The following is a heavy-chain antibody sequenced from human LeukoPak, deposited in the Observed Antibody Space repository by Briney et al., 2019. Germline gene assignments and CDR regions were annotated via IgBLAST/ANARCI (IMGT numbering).Heavy chain of an antibody. CDR2: INPSGGST. V-gene: IGHV1-46*01. D-gene: IGHD5-24*01. CDR3: ARAVKRWLRGYFDY. CDR1: GYTFTNYH. Sequence: ASVKVSCKASGYTFTNYHIHWVRQAPGQGLEWMGIINPSGGSTNYAQKFQGRVTMTRDMSTSTAYMELRSLRSDDTAVYYCARAVKRWLRGYFDYWGQGTLVTVSS. J-gene: IGHJ4*02.